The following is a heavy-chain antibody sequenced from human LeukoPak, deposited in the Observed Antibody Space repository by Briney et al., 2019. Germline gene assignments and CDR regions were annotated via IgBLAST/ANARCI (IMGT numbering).Heavy chain of an antibody. V-gene: IGHV3-23*01. CDR3: AKDERDFWSGWLVLYI. J-gene: IGHJ3*02. CDR1: GFTFSSYA. D-gene: IGHD3-3*01. Sequence: GGSLRLSCAASGFTFSSYAMSWVRQAPGKGLECVSAISGSGGSTYYADSVKGRFTISRDNSKNTLYLQMNSLRAEDTAVYYCAKDERDFWSGWLVLYIWGQGTMVTVSS. CDR2: ISGSGGST.